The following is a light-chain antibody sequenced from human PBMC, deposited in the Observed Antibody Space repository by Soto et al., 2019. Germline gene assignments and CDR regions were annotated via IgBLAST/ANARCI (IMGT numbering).Light chain of an antibody. CDR3: QQYPGYT. V-gene: IGKV3-20*01. CDR1: QSVSSRY. Sequence: EIVLTQSPGTLSLSPGERATLSCRASQSVSSRYLAWSQQKPGQAPRLLIYGASGKATGIPDSFSGSGSGTDFTLTISRLEPEDFSVYYCQQYPGYTWGQGTKLEIK. J-gene: IGKJ2*01. CDR2: GAS.